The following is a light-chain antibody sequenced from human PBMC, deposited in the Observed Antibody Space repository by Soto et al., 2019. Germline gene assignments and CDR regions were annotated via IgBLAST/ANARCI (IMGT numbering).Light chain of an antibody. V-gene: IGKV3-20*01. CDR1: QSVSNNY. Sequence: IVLTQSPATLALSPMEIAALSFMASQSVSNNYLAWYQQKPGQAPRLLIYGASNRATGIPDRFSASGSGTDFTLTISRLEPEDFAVYYCQQYSRAPLTFGQGTKVDIK. J-gene: IGKJ1*01. CDR2: GAS. CDR3: QQYSRAPLT.